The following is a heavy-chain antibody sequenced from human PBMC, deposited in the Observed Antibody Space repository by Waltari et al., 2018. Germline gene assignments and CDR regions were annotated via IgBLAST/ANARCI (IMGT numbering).Heavy chain of an antibody. V-gene: IGHV3-23*01. CDR3: AKEALLWFGELFTPLH. CDR1: GGSISSSSYY. Sequence: LQLQESGPGLVKPSETLSLTCTVSGGSISSSSYYWGWIRQPPGKGLEWVSAISGSGGSTYYADSVKGRFTISRDNSKNTLYLQMNSLRAEDTAVYYCAKEALLWFGELFTPLHWGQGTLVTVSS. D-gene: IGHD3-10*01. CDR2: ISGSGGST. J-gene: IGHJ4*02.